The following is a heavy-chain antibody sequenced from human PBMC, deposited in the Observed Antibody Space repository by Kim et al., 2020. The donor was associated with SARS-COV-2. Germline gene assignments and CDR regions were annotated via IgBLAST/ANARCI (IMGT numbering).Heavy chain of an antibody. Sequence: ASVKVSCKASGFTFTNYAIQWVRQAPGQRLEWMGWIHAGNGNTKYSQNFQGRVTITRDTSASTVYMDLSSLRSEDTAVYYCARALCSWSCFHPWGQGTLVTVSA. J-gene: IGHJ5*02. D-gene: IGHD6-13*01. CDR3: ARALCSWSCFHP. CDR2: IHAGNGNT. V-gene: IGHV1-3*01. CDR1: GFTFTNYA.